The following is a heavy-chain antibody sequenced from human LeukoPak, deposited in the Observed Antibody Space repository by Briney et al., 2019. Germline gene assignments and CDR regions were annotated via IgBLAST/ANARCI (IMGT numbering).Heavy chain of an antibody. CDR1: GGTFSSYA. CDR2: IIPIFGTA. CDR3: ARVVQSGGTLYNWFDP. J-gene: IGHJ5*02. V-gene: IGHV1-69*06. D-gene: IGHD2-15*01. Sequence: SVKVSCKASGGTFSSYAISWVRQPPGPGLERMGGIIPIFGTANYAQKFQGRVTITADKSTSTAYMELSSLRSEDTAVYYCARVVQSGGTLYNWFDPWGQGTLVTVSS.